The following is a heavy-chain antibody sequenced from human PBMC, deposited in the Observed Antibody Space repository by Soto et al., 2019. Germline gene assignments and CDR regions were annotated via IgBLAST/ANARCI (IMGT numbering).Heavy chain of an antibody. CDR3: AKDRGNLYDTSRSDH. V-gene: IGHV3-23*01. CDR2: ISVSGGST. CDR1: GFTFGRFS. Sequence: PGGSLRLSCAASGFTFGRFSMNWVRQAPGKGLEWVSCISVSGGSTSYSDSVKGRFTISRDNSKNTLFLQMNNLRAEDTAVYYCAKDRGNLYDTSRSDHWGQGHLVTVSS. D-gene: IGHD2-2*01. J-gene: IGHJ4*02.